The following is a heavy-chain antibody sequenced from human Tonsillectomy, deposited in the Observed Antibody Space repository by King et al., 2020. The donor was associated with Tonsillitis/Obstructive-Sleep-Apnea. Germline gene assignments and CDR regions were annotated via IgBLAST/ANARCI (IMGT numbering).Heavy chain of an antibody. CDR3: ARGKRSEPSAMRVWFHP. V-gene: IGHV4-34*01. D-gene: IGHD1-14*01. Sequence: VQLQQWGAGLLKPSETLSVTCAVYGGSFSGYYWSWIRQPPGKGLEWIGEINHSGSTNYNPSLKSRVTISVDTSKNQFSLKLSSVTAADTAVYYCARGKRSEPSAMRVWFHPWVQGTLVAVPS. CDR2: INHSGST. CDR1: GGSFSGYY. J-gene: IGHJ5*02.